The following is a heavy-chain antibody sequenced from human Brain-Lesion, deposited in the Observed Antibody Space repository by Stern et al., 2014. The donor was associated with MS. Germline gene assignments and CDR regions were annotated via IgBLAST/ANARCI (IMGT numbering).Heavy chain of an antibody. CDR2: IWLDGTNK. Sequence: VQLVESGGGVVQPGRPLRLSGAGSGFTFSSDGKYWVRQAPGKGLEWVAGIWLDGTNKNYIESMKGRFTISRDNSKNTLSLQMTSLRAEDTAVYYCAKDKDSSGSNLYFYGMDVWGQGTTVIVSS. CDR3: AKDKDSSGSNLYFYGMDV. CDR1: GFTFSSDG. V-gene: IGHV3-33*06. J-gene: IGHJ6*02. D-gene: IGHD6-19*01.